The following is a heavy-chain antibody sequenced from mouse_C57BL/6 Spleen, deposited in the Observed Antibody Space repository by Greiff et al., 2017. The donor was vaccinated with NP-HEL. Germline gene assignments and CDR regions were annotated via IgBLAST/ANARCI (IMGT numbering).Heavy chain of an antibody. Sequence: VQLQQSGAELARPGASVKMSCKASGYTFTSYTMHWVKQRPGPGLEWIGYINPSSGYTKYNQKFKDKATLTADKSSSTAYMQLSRLTSEDSAVYYCAHGSPFAYWGQGTLVTVSA. CDR2: INPSSGYT. CDR1: GYTFTSYT. CDR3: AHGSPFAY. J-gene: IGHJ3*01. V-gene: IGHV1-4*01. D-gene: IGHD1-1*01.